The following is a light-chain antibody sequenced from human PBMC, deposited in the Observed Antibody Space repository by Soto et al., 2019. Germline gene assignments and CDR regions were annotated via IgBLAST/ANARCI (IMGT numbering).Light chain of an antibody. J-gene: IGKJ4*01. CDR1: RSVSSSY. V-gene: IGKV3-20*01. Sequence: EIVLTQSPGTLSLSPGERAILSCRASRSVSSSYLAWYQQKPGQAPRLLIYGASSRATGIPDRFSGSGSGTDLTLTISRLEPEDFAVYYCQQYGSSGLTFGGGTKV. CDR2: GAS. CDR3: QQYGSSGLT.